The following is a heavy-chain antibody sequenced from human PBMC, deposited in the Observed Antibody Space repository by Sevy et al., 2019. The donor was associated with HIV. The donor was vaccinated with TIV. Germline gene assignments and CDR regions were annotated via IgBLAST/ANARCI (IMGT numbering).Heavy chain of an antibody. CDR2: ISAYNGNT. CDR3: ARHADNIVVVPAAHSPNWFDP. V-gene: IGHV1-18*01. Sequence: ASVKVSCKASGYTFTSYGISWVRQAPGQGLEWMGWISAYNGNTNYAQKLQGRVTMTTDPSTSTAYMELRSLRSDDTAVYYCARHADNIVVVPAAHSPNWFDPWGQGTLVTVSS. CDR1: GYTFTSYG. J-gene: IGHJ5*02. D-gene: IGHD2-2*01.